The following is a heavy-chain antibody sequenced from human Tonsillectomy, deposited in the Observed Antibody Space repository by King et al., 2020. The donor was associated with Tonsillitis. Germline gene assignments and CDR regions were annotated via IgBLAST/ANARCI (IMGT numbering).Heavy chain of an antibody. CDR3: ARAQLRYFDILSWDHDAFDI. V-gene: IGHV3-21*06. J-gene: IGHJ3*02. D-gene: IGHD3-9*01. Sequence: VQLVESGGGLVKPGGSLTLSCAASGFTFSSYSMNWVRQAPGKGLEWVSAISSSGSYVHYADSLKGRFTVSRDNANSTGFLQMNSLRAEDTAVYYCARAQLRYFDILSWDHDAFDIWGEGAMVAVSS. CDR2: ISSSGSYV. CDR1: GFTFSSYS.